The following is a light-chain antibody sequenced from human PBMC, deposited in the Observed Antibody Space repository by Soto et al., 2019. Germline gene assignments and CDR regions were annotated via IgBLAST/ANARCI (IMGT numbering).Light chain of an antibody. CDR1: QSISSW. Sequence: DIQMTQSPSTLSASVGDRVTITCRASQSISSWLAWYQQKPGKAPKLLIYKESSLESGVPSRFSGSRSRTESHPTTSSLQPHDFATYYCQQYNSYPVSFGPGTKVEIK. J-gene: IGKJ1*01. V-gene: IGKV1-5*03. CDR2: KES. CDR3: QQYNSYPVS.